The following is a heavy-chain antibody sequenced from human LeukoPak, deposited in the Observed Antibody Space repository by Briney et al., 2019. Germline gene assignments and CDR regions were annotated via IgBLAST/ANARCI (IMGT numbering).Heavy chain of an antibody. Sequence: GGSLSLSGEASGFPFISYWMSWVRKAPGRGLEGLPNIKQDGSEKYYVDSVKGRFTISRDNAKNSLYLQMNSLRAEDTAVYYCARELYYDSSGLDDYWGQGTLVTVSS. J-gene: IGHJ4*02. CDR2: IKQDGSEK. CDR1: GFPFISYW. V-gene: IGHV3-7*01. CDR3: ARELYYDSSGLDDY. D-gene: IGHD3-22*01.